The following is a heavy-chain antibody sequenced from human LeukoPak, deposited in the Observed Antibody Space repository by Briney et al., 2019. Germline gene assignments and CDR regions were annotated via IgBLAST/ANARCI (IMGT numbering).Heavy chain of an antibody. D-gene: IGHD3-10*01. CDR2: IIPILGIA. V-gene: IGHV1-69*04. CDR1: GGTLSSYA. Sequence: SVKVSCKASGGTLSSYAISWVRQAPGQGLEWMGRIIPILGIANYAQKFQGRVTITADKSTSTAYMELSSLRSEDTAVYYCARQTRGIMVRGVRTYNWFDPWGQGTLVTVSS. J-gene: IGHJ5*02. CDR3: ARQTRGIMVRGVRTYNWFDP.